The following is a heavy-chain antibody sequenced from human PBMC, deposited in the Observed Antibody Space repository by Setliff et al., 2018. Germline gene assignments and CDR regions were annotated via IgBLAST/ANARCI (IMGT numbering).Heavy chain of an antibody. J-gene: IGHJ4*02. Sequence: ASVKVSCKASGNRFTDYFLHWVRQAPGQGLEWMGWINPNSGDTHSAQKFQGRVTMTRDTSTTTVYMELSSLRSEDTAVYYCARAPLESGYYYGQGHYFGYWGQGTLVTVSS. CDR1: GNRFTDYF. CDR3: ARAPLESGYYYGQGHYFGY. V-gene: IGHV1-2*02. D-gene: IGHD5-18*01. CDR2: INPNSGDT.